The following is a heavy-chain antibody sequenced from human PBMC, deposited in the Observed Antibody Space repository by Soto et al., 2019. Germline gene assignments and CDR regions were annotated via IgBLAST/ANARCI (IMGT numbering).Heavy chain of an antibody. CDR2: ISAYNGNT. V-gene: IGHV1-18*01. J-gene: IGHJ4*02. Sequence: QVQLVQSGAEVKKPGASVKVSCKASGYTFTSYGISWVRQAPGQGLEWMGWISAYNGNTNYAQKLQGRVTMTTDTAASTAYMELRSLRSDDTAVYYCARSPESNIVLMVYDSSDYWGQGTMVTVSS. D-gene: IGHD2-8*01. CDR1: GYTFTSYG. CDR3: ARSPESNIVLMVYDSSDY.